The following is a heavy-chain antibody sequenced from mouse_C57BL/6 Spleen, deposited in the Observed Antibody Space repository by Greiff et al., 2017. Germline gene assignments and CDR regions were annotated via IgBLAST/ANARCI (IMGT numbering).Heavy chain of an antibody. D-gene: IGHD2-5*01. CDR2: IHPNSGST. Sequence: VQLQQPGAELVKPGASVKLSCKASGYTFTSYWMHWVKQRPGQGLEWIGMIHPNSGSTNYNEKFKSKATLTVDKSSSTAYMQLSSMTSEDSAVYYGARWGSNYDFAYWGQGTLVTVSA. CDR3: ARWGSNYDFAY. CDR1: GYTFTSYW. J-gene: IGHJ3*01. V-gene: IGHV1-64*01.